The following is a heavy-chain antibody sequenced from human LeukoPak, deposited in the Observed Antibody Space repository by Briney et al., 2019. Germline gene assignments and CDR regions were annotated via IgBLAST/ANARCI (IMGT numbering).Heavy chain of an antibody. J-gene: IGHJ6*02. CDR1: GFTFSSYS. Sequence: GGSLRLSCAASGFTFSSYSMNWVRQAPGKGLEWVSSISSSSSYIYYADSVKGRFTISRDDAKNSLYLQMNSLRAEDTAVYYCARLSDYDFWSGPYPYYYYYYGMDVWGQGTTVTVSS. V-gene: IGHV3-21*01. CDR2: ISSSSSYI. CDR3: ARLSDYDFWSGPYPYYYYYYGMDV. D-gene: IGHD3-3*01.